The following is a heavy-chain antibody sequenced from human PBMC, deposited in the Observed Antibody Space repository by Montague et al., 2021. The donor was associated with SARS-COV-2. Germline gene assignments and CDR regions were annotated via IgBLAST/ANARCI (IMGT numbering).Heavy chain of an antibody. V-gene: IGHV5-51*01. J-gene: IGHJ6*02. CDR3: ARHVGITMVRGVIISDYYYGMDV. Sequence: SGAEVKKPGESLKISCKGSGYSFTSYWIGWVRQMPGKGLEWMGIIYPGDSDTRYSPSFQGQVTISADKSISTAYLQWSSLKASDTAMYYCARHVGITMVRGVIISDYYYGMDVWGQGTTVTVSS. D-gene: IGHD3-10*01. CDR1: GYSFTSYW. CDR2: IYPGDSDT.